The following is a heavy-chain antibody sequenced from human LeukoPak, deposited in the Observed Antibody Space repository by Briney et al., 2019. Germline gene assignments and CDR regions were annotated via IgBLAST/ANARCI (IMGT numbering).Heavy chain of an antibody. CDR1: GLTFDDYA. V-gene: IGHV3-43D*03. D-gene: IGHD2-2*01. Sequence: GGSLRLSCAASGLTFDDYAMHWVRHAPGKGLEWVSLISWDGGSTDYADSVKGRFTISRDNSKNSLYLQMNSLKAEDTALYYCAKGVQVQRIVVVPLGDYWGQGTLVAVSS. J-gene: IGHJ4*02. CDR2: ISWDGGST. CDR3: AKGVQVQRIVVVPLGDY.